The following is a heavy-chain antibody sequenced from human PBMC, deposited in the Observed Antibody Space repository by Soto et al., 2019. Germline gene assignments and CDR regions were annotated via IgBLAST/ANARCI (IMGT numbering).Heavy chain of an antibody. D-gene: IGHD3-22*01. V-gene: IGHV4-59*08. Sequence: SETLSLTCTVSGGSISSYYWSWIRQPPGKGLEWIGYIYYSGSTNYNPSLKSRVTISVDTSKNQFSLKLSSVTAADTAVYYCARHPSRRYYDSSGYYYPLVYGMDVWGQGTTVIVSS. CDR2: IYYSGST. CDR3: ARHPSRRYYDSSGYYYPLVYGMDV. CDR1: GGSISSYY. J-gene: IGHJ6*02.